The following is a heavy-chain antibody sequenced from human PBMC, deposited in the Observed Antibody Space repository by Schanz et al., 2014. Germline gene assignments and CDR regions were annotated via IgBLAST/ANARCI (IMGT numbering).Heavy chain of an antibody. J-gene: IGHJ4*02. CDR3: AKGQLLSYYFDY. V-gene: IGHV3-21*01. CDR2: TSHDGSFT. CDR1: GFTFSSYT. D-gene: IGHD2-21*01. Sequence: EVQLVESGGGLVKPGDSLRLSCAASGFTFSSYTMKWVRQAPGKGLEWVSRTSHDGSFTTFADSVKGRFTISRDNARNTLYLQMNSLRAEDTAVYYCAKGQLLSYYFDYWGQGTLVTVSS.